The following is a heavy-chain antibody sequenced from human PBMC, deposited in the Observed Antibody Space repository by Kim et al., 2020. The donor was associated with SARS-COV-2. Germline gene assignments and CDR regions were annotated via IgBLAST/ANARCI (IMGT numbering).Heavy chain of an antibody. D-gene: IGHD3-16*02. CDR2: ISSSSSYT. CDR3: ARVGYDYVWGSYRDYYYYYGMDV. Sequence: GGSLRLSCAASGFTFSDYYMSWIRQAPGKGLEWVSYISSSSSYTNYADSVKGRFTISRDNAKNPLYLQMNSLRAEDTAVYYCARVGYDYVWGSYRDYYYYYGMDVWGQGTTVTGSS. V-gene: IGHV3-11*05. CDR1: GFTFSDYY. J-gene: IGHJ6*02.